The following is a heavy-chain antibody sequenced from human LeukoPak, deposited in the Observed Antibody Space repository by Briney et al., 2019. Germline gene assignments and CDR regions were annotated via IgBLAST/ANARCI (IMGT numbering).Heavy chain of an antibody. J-gene: IGHJ6*02. CDR2: IYYSGST. CDR3: ARDNWNYGSSMDV. V-gene: IGHV4-59*01. Sequence: PGGSLRLSCAASGFTFSDYAMSWIRQPPGKGLEWIGYIYYSGSTNHNPSLKSRVTISVDTSKNQFSLKLSSVTAADTAAYYCARDNWNYGSSMDVWGQGTTVTVSS. D-gene: IGHD1-7*01. CDR1: GFTFSDYA.